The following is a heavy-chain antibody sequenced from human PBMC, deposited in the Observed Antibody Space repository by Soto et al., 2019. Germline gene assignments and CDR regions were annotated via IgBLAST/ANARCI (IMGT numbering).Heavy chain of an antibody. J-gene: IGHJ5*02. CDR3: ARSPTRGASAWLDP. D-gene: IGHD1-26*01. CDR1: GGSFSDYY. CDR2: IHLSGRV. V-gene: IGHV4-34*01. Sequence: QVQLQQWGSGLLKPSETLSLTCAIYGGSFSDYYWHWIRQAPGKGLEWIGEIHLSGRVNFTPSLKSRATLSMDTPKNPFFLTLRSVTAADTAVYYCARSPTRGASAWLDPWGRGNLVTVSS.